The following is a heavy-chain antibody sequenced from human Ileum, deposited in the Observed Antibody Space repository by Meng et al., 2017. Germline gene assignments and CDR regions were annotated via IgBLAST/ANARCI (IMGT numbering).Heavy chain of an antibody. CDR3: ARYRSGSSDY. D-gene: IGHD6-19*01. CDR2: ISPYNAYT. V-gene: IGHV1-18*01. CDR1: GYSFTTYG. Sequence: QVQLVQSEDEVKKPGASVKVSCRASGYSFTTYGITWVRQAPGQGLEWMGWISPYNAYTKYSQNLQGRVTMTTDTSTSTAFMELRSLRADDTAVYYCARYRSGSSDYWGPGTLVTVSS. J-gene: IGHJ4*02.